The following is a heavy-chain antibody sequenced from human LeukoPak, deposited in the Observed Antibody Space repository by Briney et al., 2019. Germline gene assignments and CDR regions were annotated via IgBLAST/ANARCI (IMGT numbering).Heavy chain of an antibody. Sequence: NPGGSLRLSCAASGFTFSDYYMSWIRQAPGKGLEWVSYISSSGSTIYYADSVKGRFTISRDNAKNSLHLQMNSLRAEDTAVYYCARDQDIQLCDYWGQGTLVTVSS. D-gene: IGHD5-18*01. CDR2: ISSSGSTI. V-gene: IGHV3-11*04. CDR1: GFTFSDYY. J-gene: IGHJ4*02. CDR3: ARDQDIQLCDY.